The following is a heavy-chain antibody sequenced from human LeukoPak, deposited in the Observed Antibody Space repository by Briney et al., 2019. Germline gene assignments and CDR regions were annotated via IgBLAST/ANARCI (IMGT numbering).Heavy chain of an antibody. CDR2: IYSGDSDT. CDR3: ARRIAVAGADGFDY. CDR1: GYSFTSYW. D-gene: IGHD6-19*01. V-gene: IGHV5-51*01. J-gene: IGHJ4*02. Sequence: GESLKIPCKGSGYSFTSYWIAWVRQMPGKGLEWMGIIYSGDSDTTYSPSFQGQVTISADKSISTAYLQWISLKASDTAIYYCARRIAVAGADGFDYWGQGTLVTVSS.